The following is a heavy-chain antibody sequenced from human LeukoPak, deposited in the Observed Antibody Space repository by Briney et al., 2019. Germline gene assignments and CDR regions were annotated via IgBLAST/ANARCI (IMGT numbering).Heavy chain of an antibody. CDR2: IYYSGST. CDR1: GGSISSGGYY. D-gene: IGHD5-24*01. CDR3: ARESRDGYKTNRNWFDP. V-gene: IGHV4-31*03. Sequence: PSETLSLTCTVSGGSISSGGYYWSWIRQHPGKGLEWIGYIYYSGSTYYNPSLKSRVTISVDTSKNQFSLKLSSVTAADTAVYYCARESRDGYKTNRNWFDPWGQGTLVTVSS. J-gene: IGHJ5*02.